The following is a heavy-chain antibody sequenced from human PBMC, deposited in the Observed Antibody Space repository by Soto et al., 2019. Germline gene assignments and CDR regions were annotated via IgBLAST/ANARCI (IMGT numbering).Heavy chain of an antibody. CDR1: GFSFSSYA. Sequence: EVQLLESGGGLVQPGESLRLSCEASGFSFSSYAMIWVRQAPGKGLEWVSDISGSGGSSYFADSVKGRFTISRDNSKNMLYLEMSSLRAEDTAIYFCAKGSIEYSASIDYWGQGTLVIVSS. D-gene: IGHD4-4*01. V-gene: IGHV3-23*01. J-gene: IGHJ4*02. CDR3: AKGSIEYSASIDY. CDR2: ISGSGGSS.